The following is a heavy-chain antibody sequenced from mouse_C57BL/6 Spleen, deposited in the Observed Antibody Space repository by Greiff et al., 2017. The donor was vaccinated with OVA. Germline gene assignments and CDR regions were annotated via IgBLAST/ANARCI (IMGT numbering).Heavy chain of an antibody. CDR2: IYSGSGST. Sequence: QVQLQQPGAELVKPGASVKMSCKASGYTFTSYWITWVKQRPGQGLEWIGDIYSGSGSTYYHDKFKSKATLTVDTSTSTAYMQRSSLTSEDAAVYYCARIGLLRVFDYWGKGTTLTVSS. CDR3: ARIGLLRVFDY. D-gene: IGHD1-1*01. J-gene: IGHJ2*01. V-gene: IGHV1-55*01. CDR1: GYTFTSYW.